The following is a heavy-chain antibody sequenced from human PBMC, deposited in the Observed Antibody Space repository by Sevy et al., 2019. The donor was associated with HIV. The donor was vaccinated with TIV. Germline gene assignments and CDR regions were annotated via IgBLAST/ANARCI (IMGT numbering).Heavy chain of an antibody. CDR1: NYNFFAYG. D-gene: IGHD3-22*01. J-gene: IGHJ6*02. V-gene: IGHV1-18*01. Sequence: ASVKVSCKASNYNFFAYGFAWVRQAPGQGLEWMGWLSGFHGNTNYAQKLRGRVTLTTDSSTSTAYKELRSLTSDDTAVYYCAREVVTPGPDYGMDVWGPWTTVTVSS. CDR3: AREVVTPGPDYGMDV. CDR2: LSGFHGNT.